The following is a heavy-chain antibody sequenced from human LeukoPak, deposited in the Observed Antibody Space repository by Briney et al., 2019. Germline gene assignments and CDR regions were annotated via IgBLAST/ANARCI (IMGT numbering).Heavy chain of an antibody. J-gene: IGHJ5*02. CDR2: ISSSSSTI. CDR1: GFIFSSYS. CDR3: AKDPLRLYTSLSGWFDP. V-gene: IGHV3-48*01. Sequence: GGSLRLSCAVSGFIFSSYSMNWVRQAPGKGLEWVSYISSSSSTIYYADSVRGRFTISRDNYRNILYLQMNSLRAEDTAVYFCAKDPLRLYTSLSGWFDPWGQGTLVTVSS. D-gene: IGHD2-2*01.